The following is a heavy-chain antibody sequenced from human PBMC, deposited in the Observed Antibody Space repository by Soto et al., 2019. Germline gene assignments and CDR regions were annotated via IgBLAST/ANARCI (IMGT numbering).Heavy chain of an antibody. J-gene: IGHJ4*02. CDR3: AKDRNGILRYFDWSFDY. D-gene: IGHD3-9*01. V-gene: IGHV3-23*01. Sequence: GSLRLSRAASGFTFSSYAMGWVPPAPGKGLEWGLALCGGGGSTYYADSVKGRFTISRDNSKNTLYLQMNSLRAEDTALYYCAKDRNGILRYFDWSFDYWGQGTLVTVSS. CDR1: GFTFSSYA. CDR2: LCGGGGST.